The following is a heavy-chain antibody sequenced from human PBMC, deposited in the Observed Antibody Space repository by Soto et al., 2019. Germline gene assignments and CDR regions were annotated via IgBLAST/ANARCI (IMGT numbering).Heavy chain of an antibody. CDR2: IYPGDSDT. CDR3: ARHGGYCSSTSCYTGYFDY. D-gene: IGHD2-2*02. V-gene: IGHV5-51*01. Sequence: PGESLKISCKGSGYSFTSYWIGWVRQMPGKGLEWMGIIYPGDSDTRYSPSFQGQVTISADQSISTAYLQWSSLKASDTAMYYCARHGGYCSSTSCYTGYFDYWGQGTLVTVSS. J-gene: IGHJ4*02. CDR1: GYSFTSYW.